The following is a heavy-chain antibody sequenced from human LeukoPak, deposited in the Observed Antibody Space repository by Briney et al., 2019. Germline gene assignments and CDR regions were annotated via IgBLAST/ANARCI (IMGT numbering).Heavy chain of an antibody. CDR2: ISDIESI. CDR3: ARGKGPYYYDSSGYYYFDY. Sequence: SETLSLTCTVSGGSISSYYWSWIRQPPGKGLEWIAYISDIESINYNPSLKSRVTISLDTSKNQFSLKLSSVTAADTAVYYCARGKGPYYYDSSGYYYFDYWGQGTLVTVSS. J-gene: IGHJ4*02. CDR1: GGSISSYY. D-gene: IGHD3-22*01. V-gene: IGHV4-59*12.